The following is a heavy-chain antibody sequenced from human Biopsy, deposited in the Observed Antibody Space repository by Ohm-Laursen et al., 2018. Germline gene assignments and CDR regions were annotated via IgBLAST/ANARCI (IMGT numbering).Heavy chain of an antibody. J-gene: IGHJ5*02. V-gene: IGHV3-15*01. CDR2: IKSKTGGGTI. CDR3: LSNWLDP. Sequence: SLRLSCAASGFTFNSYWMHWVRQAPGKGLVWVGRIKSKTGGGTIDYAASVKGRFSISRDDSKNTLYLQMNSLKTEDTAVYYCLSNWLDPWGQGTLVTVS. CDR1: GFTFNSYW.